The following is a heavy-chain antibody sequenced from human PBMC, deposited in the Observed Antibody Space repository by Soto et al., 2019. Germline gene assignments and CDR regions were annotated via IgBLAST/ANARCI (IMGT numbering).Heavy chain of an antibody. D-gene: IGHD3-10*01. Sequence: SETLSLTCTVSGGSISSYYWSWIRQPPGKGLEWIGYIYYTGSTNYNPSLKSRVTISVDTSKNQFSLKLNSVTAADTAVYYCARDTYYSVSRSYILDYWGQGTLVTAPQ. CDR2: IYYTGST. CDR1: GGSISSYY. CDR3: ARDTYYSVSRSYILDY. V-gene: IGHV4-59*01. J-gene: IGHJ4*02.